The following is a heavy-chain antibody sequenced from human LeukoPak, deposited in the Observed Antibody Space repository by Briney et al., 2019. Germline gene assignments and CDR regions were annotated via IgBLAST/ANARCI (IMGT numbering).Heavy chain of an antibody. V-gene: IGHV1-46*01. CDR2: INPSGGST. Sequence: ASVKVSCKASGYTFTSYYMHWVRQAPGQGLEWMGIINPSGGSTSYAQKFQGRVTMTRDMSTSTVYMELSSLRSEDTAVYYCAGLASSYYYDSSGYYDDAFDIWAKGQWSPSLQ. CDR1: GYTFTSYY. D-gene: IGHD3-22*01. J-gene: IGHJ3*02. CDR3: AGLASSYYYDSSGYYDDAFDI.